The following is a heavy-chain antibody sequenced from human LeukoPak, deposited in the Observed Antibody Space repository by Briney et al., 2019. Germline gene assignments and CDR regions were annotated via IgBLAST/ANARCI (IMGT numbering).Heavy chain of an antibody. Sequence: PSETLSLTCTVSGGSISSSSYYWGWIRQPPGKGLEWIGGIYYSGSTYYNPSLKSRVTISVDTSKNQFSLKLSSVTAADTAVYYCARDSRNLYGDYARTDFDYWGQGTLVTVSS. CDR2: IYYSGST. V-gene: IGHV4-39*07. J-gene: IGHJ4*02. D-gene: IGHD4-17*01. CDR3: ARDSRNLYGDYARTDFDY. CDR1: GGSISSSSYY.